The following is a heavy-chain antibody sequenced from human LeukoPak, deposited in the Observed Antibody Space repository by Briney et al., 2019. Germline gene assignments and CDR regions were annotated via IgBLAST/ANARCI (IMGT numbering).Heavy chain of an antibody. V-gene: IGHV3-73*01. Sequence: GGSLRLSCAASGFTLSGSAMHWVRQASGKGLEWVGRIRRKANSYATAYAASVKGRFTISRDDSKNTAYLQMNSLKAEDTAVYYCTSANIVVVPAAFDAFDIWGQGTMVTVSS. CDR3: TSANIVVVPAAFDAFDI. J-gene: IGHJ3*02. D-gene: IGHD2-2*01. CDR2: IRRKANSYAT. CDR1: GFTLSGSA.